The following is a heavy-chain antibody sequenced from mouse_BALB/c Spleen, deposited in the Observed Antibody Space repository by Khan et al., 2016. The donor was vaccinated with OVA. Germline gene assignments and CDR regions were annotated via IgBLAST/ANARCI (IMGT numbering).Heavy chain of an antibody. D-gene: IGHD2-10*01. V-gene: IGHV2-6-1*01. J-gene: IGHJ4*01. CDR3: ARQPYYHYNIMDY. Sequence: VQLQESGPGLVAPSQSLSITCTISGFSLTNYGVHWVRQPPGKGLAWLVVIWSDGRTTYNSALNSRLTISKDNSKSQVFLKMNSLQTDDTAMYFCARQPYYHYNIMDYWGQGTSVTVSS. CDR2: IWSDGRT. CDR1: GFSLTNYG.